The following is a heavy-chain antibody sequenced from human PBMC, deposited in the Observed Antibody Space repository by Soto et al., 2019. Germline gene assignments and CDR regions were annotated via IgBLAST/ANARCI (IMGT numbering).Heavy chain of an antibody. Sequence: EVQLLESGGGLVQPGGSLRLSCAASGFTFSSYAMSWVRQAPGKGLEWVSAISGSGGSTYYADSVKGRFTISRDNSKNALDRQMNSQSAEDTAVDYCAKHYYDSSGYHSFDYWGQGSLVTVCS. V-gene: IGHV3-23*01. CDR2: ISGSGGST. J-gene: IGHJ4*02. CDR3: AKHYYDSSGYHSFDY. D-gene: IGHD3-22*01. CDR1: GFTFSSYA.